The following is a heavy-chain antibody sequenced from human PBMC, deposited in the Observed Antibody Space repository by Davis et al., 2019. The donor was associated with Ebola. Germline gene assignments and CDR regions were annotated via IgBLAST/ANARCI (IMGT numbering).Heavy chain of an antibody. CDR3: ARDLTMVRGVIMEYYFDY. J-gene: IGHJ4*02. D-gene: IGHD3-10*01. V-gene: IGHV4-61*01. CDR1: GGSVSSGNNY. Sequence: SETLSLTCTISGGSVSSGNNYWNWIRQPPGKALEWIAYIYSGGSTYYNPSLKSRVTISVDTSKNQFSLKLSSVTAADTAVYYCARDLTMVRGVIMEYYFDYWGQGTLVTVSS. CDR2: IYSGGST.